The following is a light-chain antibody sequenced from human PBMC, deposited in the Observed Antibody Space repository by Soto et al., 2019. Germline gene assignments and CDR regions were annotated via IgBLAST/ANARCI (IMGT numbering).Light chain of an antibody. V-gene: IGLV1-40*01. J-gene: IGLJ1*01. CDR3: QSYDSSLTGSI. CDR1: SSNLGPGFD. Sequence: QPLLTQPPSVSGAPGQTVTISCTGSSSNLGPGFDVHWYQHVPGKAPKLALYSNTLRPSGVPDRFSGSKSGSSASLAITGLQAEDEADYYCQSYDSSLTGSIFGTGTKVTVL. CDR2: SNT.